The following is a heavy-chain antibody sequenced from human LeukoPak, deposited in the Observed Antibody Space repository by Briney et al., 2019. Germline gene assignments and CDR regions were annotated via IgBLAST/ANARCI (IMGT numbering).Heavy chain of an antibody. J-gene: IGHJ4*02. Sequence: ASVKVSCKASGYTFTGYYMHWVRQAPGQGLEWMGWINPNSGGTNYAQKFQGRVTMTRDTSISTAYMELSRLRSDDTAVYYCAREPGYGDCFDYWGQGTLVTVSS. CDR2: INPNSGGT. CDR3: AREPGYGDCFDY. V-gene: IGHV1-2*02. CDR1: GYTFTGYY. D-gene: IGHD4-17*01.